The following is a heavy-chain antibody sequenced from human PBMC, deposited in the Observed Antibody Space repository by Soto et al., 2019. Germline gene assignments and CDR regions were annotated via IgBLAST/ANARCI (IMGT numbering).Heavy chain of an antibody. J-gene: IGHJ4*02. CDR2: ISWNSGSI. CDR3: AKGRDCISTRCYLDY. V-gene: IGHV3-9*01. Sequence: EVQLVESGGGLVQPGRSLRLSCAASGFTFDDYAMHWVRQAPGKGLEWVSGISWNSGSIGYADSVKGRFTISRDNAKNSLYLQMNSLRAEDTALYYCAKGRDCISTRCYLDYWGQGTLVTVSS. D-gene: IGHD2-2*01. CDR1: GFTFDDYA.